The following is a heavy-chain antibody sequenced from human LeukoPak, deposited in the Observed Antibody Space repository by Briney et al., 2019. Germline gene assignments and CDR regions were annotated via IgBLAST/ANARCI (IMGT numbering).Heavy chain of an antibody. D-gene: IGHD3-10*01. Sequence: PWASVKVSCKASGGTFSSYAISWVRRAPGQGLEWMGGIIPIFDTANYAQKFQGRVTITTDESTSTAYMELSSLRSEDTAVYYCARRPYGSGSYYDYWGQGTLVTVSS. CDR2: IIPIFDTA. V-gene: IGHV1-69*05. CDR1: GGTFSSYA. J-gene: IGHJ4*02. CDR3: ARRPYGSGSYYDY.